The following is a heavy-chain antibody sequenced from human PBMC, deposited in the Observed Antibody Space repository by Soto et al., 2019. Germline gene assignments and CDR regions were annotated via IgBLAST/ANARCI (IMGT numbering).Heavy chain of an antibody. CDR1: DGSIDSGSYY. J-gene: IGHJ4*02. CDR2: IHYSGSI. Sequence: SETLSLTCTVSDGSIDSGSYYRSWVRQYPGKGLEWIGSIHYSGSIYYSPSLRSRLTMSADASKNQFSLKLSSVTVADTAVYYCTRGLDRAKLGYWGQGIQVTVSS. D-gene: IGHD1-26*01. V-gene: IGHV4-31*03. CDR3: TRGLDRAKLGY.